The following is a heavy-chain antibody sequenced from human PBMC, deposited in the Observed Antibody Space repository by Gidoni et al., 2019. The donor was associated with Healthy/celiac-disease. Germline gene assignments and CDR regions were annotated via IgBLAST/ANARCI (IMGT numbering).Heavy chain of an antibody. D-gene: IGHD4-17*01. V-gene: IGHV1-69*01. CDR3: AREGIDPAYGDSRGAFDI. CDR1: GGTFSSYA. Sequence: QVQLVQSGAEVKKPGSSVKVSCKAYGGTFSSYAISWARQAPGQGLEWMGGIIPIFGTANYEQKFKGRVTITADESTSTAYMELSSLRSEDTAVYYCAREGIDPAYGDSRGAFDIWGQGTMVTVSS. CDR2: IIPIFGTA. J-gene: IGHJ3*02.